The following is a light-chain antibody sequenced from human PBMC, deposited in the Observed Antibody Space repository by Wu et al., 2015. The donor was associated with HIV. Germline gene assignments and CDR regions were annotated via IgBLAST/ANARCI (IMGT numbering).Light chain of an antibody. J-gene: IGKJ5*01. CDR1: RVSIQ. V-gene: IGKV3-11*01. CDR3: QQRRTWPLT. CDR2: GTS. Sequence: SPGKEAPSPAGPVRVSIQVSLVPAETWPGARLLIYGTSNRAKGIPARFTGSGSGTDFTLTIDSLEPEDFAVYYCQQRRTWPLTFGQGTRLEVK.